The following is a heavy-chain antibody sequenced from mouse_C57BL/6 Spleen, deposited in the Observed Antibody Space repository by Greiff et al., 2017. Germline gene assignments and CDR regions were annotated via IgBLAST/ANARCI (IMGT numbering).Heavy chain of an antibody. CDR3: ARSFDYDGPYYYAMDY. CDR1: GYTFTDYN. Sequence: VQLQQSGPELVKPGASVKMSCKASGYTFTDYNMHWVKQSPGKSLEWIGYINPNNGGTSYNQKFKGKATLTVNKSSSTAYMELRSLTSEESAVYYCARSFDYDGPYYYAMDYWGQGTSVTVSS. J-gene: IGHJ4*01. CDR2: INPNNGGT. V-gene: IGHV1-22*01. D-gene: IGHD2-4*01.